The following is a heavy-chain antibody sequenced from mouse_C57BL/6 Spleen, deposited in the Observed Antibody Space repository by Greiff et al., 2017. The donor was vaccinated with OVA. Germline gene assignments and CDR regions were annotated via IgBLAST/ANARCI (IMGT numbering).Heavy chain of an antibody. CDR3: ARTLYYGNYEYFDY. J-gene: IGHJ2*01. CDR1: GYTFTSYW. CDR2: IDPSDSYT. D-gene: IGHD2-1*01. V-gene: IGHV1-50*01. Sequence: VQLQQPGAELVKPGASVKLSCKASGYTFTSYWMQWVKQRPGQGLEWIGEIDPSDSYTNYNQKFKGKATLTVDTSSSTAYMQLSSLTSEDSAVYYCARTLYYGNYEYFDYWGQGTTLTVSS.